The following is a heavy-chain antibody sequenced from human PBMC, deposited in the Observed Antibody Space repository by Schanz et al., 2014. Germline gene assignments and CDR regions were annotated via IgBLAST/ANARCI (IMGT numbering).Heavy chain of an antibody. CDR3: TRSTLWSYDV. Sequence: QVQLQESGPGLVKPSGTLSLTCVVSGGSISSGVWWTWARQSPGKGLEWIGEIFHSGTTNYNPSLERRVTISVDKSKNHFSLFLSSMPAADTAVYYCTRSTLWSYDVWGRGTMVIVSS. CDR2: IFHSGTT. V-gene: IGHV4-4*02. CDR1: GGSISSGVW. J-gene: IGHJ3*01. D-gene: IGHD2-21*01.